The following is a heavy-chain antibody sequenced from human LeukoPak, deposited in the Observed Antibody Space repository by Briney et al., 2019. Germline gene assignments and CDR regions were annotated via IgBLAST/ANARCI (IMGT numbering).Heavy chain of an antibody. D-gene: IGHD2-15*01. J-gene: IGHJ5*02. V-gene: IGHV4-39*07. Sequence: PSETLSLTCTVSGGSISSSSYYWGWIRQPPGKGLEWIGSIYYSGSTNYNPSLKSRVTISVDTSKNQFSLKLSSVTAADTAVYYCARVRKPRYCSGGSCYPDPRNWFDPWGQGTLVTVSS. CDR1: GGSISSSSYY. CDR3: ARVRKPRYCSGGSCYPDPRNWFDP. CDR2: IYYSGST.